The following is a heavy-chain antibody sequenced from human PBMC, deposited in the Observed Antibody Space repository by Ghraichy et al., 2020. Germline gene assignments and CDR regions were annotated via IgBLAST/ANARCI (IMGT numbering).Heavy chain of an antibody. CDR2: IIPIFGTA. CDR1: GGTFSSYA. Sequence: SVKVSCKASGGTFSSYAISWVRQAPGQGLEWMGGIIPIFGTANYAQKFQGRVTITADESTSTAYMELSSLRSEDTAVYYCARDLGSGVDGDYFGDAFDIWGQGTMVTVSS. D-gene: IGHD4-17*01. J-gene: IGHJ3*02. V-gene: IGHV1-69*13. CDR3: ARDLGSGVDGDYFGDAFDI.